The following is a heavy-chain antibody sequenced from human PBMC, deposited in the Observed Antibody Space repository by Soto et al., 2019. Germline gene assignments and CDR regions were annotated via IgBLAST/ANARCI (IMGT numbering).Heavy chain of an antibody. D-gene: IGHD3-10*01. J-gene: IGHJ6*02. V-gene: IGHV3-7*01. Sequence: EVQLVESGGGLVQPGGSLRLSCVDSGFTFSSYWMSWVRQAPVKGLEWVGNIKQGGSEENYADSVKGRFTISRDNAKTSMYLQMNRLRVEDTAVYYCARMAASGRGWDVWGQGTTVVVSS. CDR2: IKQGGSEE. CDR1: GFTFSSYW. CDR3: ARMAASGRGWDV.